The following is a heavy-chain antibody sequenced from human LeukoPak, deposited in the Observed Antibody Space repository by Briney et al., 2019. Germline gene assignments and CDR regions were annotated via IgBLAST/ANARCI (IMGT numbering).Heavy chain of an antibody. CDR1: GGSISSSNW. J-gene: IGHJ6*04. CDR3: AGVVPAALIGDYYYGMDV. D-gene: IGHD2-2*01. Sequence: SETLSLTCAVSGGSISSSNWWCWVRQPPGKGLEWVGEIYHSGSNNYNPSLKSRVVISVETSKNQFSLKLSSVAAADAAVYYCAGVVPAALIGDYYYGMDVWGKGTTVTVSS. V-gene: IGHV4-4*02. CDR2: IYHSGSN.